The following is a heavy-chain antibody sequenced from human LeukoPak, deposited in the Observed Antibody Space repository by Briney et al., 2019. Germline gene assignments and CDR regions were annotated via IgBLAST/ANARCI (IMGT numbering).Heavy chain of an antibody. J-gene: IGHJ6*02. D-gene: IGHD1-26*01. Sequence: SETLSLTCTVSGGSISNYYWSWIRQPPGKGLEWIGCIYYSGSTNYNPSLKSRVTISVDTSKNQFSLKLSSVTAADTAVYYCARVGGTNYYYYGMDVWGQGTTVTVSS. CDR3: ARVGGTNYYYYGMDV. V-gene: IGHV4-59*01. CDR2: IYYSGST. CDR1: GGSISNYY.